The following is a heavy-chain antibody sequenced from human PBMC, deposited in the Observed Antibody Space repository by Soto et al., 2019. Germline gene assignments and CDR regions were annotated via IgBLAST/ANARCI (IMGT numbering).Heavy chain of an antibody. CDR3: ARGPYYHGSGSYYNWFDP. CDR1: GFTFSSYS. Sequence: PGGSLRLSCAASGFTFSSYSMNLVRQAPGKGLEWVSYISSSSSTIYYADSVKGRFTISRDNAKNPLYLQMNSLRAEDTAVYYCARGPYYHGSGSYYNWFDPWGQGTLVTVSS. J-gene: IGHJ5*02. V-gene: IGHV3-48*01. CDR2: ISSSSSTI. D-gene: IGHD3-10*01.